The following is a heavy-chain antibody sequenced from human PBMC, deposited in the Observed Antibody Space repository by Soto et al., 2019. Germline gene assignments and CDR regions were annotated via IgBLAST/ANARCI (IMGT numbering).Heavy chain of an antibody. CDR3: ARIAVAGTYAFDI. J-gene: IGHJ3*02. CDR2: IYPGDSDT. D-gene: IGHD6-19*01. V-gene: IGHV5-51*01. CDR1: GNSFTNYW. Sequence: LGESLKISCKGSGNSFTNYWIGWVRQMPGKGLEWMGIIYPGDSDTRYSPSFQGQVTISADKSISTAYLQWSSLKASDTAMYYCARIAVAGTYAFDIWGQGTMVTVSS.